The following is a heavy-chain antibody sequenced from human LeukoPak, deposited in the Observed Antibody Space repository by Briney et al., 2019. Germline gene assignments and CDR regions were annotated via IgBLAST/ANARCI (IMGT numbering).Heavy chain of an antibody. Sequence: PSETLSLTRTVSGGSISRGGYYWSWIRQHPGKGLEWIGYIYYSGSTYYNPSLKSRVTISVDTSKNQFSLKLSSVTAADTAVYYCARDNPILSYCSSTRCPGRWFDPWGQGTLVTVSS. CDR2: IYYSGST. D-gene: IGHD2-2*01. CDR1: GGSISRGGYY. V-gene: IGHV4-31*03. CDR3: ARDNPILSYCSSTRCPGRWFDP. J-gene: IGHJ5*02.